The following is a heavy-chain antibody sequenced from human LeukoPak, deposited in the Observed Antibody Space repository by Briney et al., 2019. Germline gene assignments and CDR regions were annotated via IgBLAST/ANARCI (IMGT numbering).Heavy chain of an antibody. Sequence: GGSLRLSCAASGFTFSSYGMHWVRQAPGKGLEWVAVIWYDGSNKYYADSVKGRFTISRDNSKNTLYLQMNSLRAEDTAVYYCAKDRADYGDLDYWGREPWSPSPQ. J-gene: IGHJ4*02. CDR3: AKDRADYGDLDY. D-gene: IGHD4-17*01. CDR1: GFTFSSYG. CDR2: IWYDGSNK. V-gene: IGHV3-33*06.